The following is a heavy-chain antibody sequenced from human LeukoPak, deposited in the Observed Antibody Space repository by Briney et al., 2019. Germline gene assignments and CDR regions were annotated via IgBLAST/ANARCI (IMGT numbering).Heavy chain of an antibody. D-gene: IGHD6-13*01. V-gene: IGHV3-21*01. Sequence: GGSLRLSCAASGFTFSSYSMNWVRQAPGKGLEWVSSISSSSSYIYYADSVKGRFTISRDNAKNSLYLQMNSLRAEDTAVYYCARGAVAAAGRLDYWGQGTLVTVSS. CDR3: ARGAVAAAGRLDY. CDR1: GFTFSSYS. J-gene: IGHJ4*02. CDR2: ISSSSSYI.